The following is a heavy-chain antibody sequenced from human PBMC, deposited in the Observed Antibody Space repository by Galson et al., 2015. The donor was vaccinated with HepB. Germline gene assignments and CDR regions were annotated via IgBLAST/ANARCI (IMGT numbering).Heavy chain of an antibody. J-gene: IGHJ3*02. CDR3: ASRTRLLGYAFDI. CDR2: LATIGGNT. V-gene: IGHV3-23*01. D-gene: IGHD2-8*02. CDR1: GFTFTNDA. Sequence: SLRLSCAISGFTFTNDAMSWVRRAPGKGLEWVASLATIGGNTYYADSMKGRFTISRDSFTNTIYLQMDSLRAEDTALYYCASRTRLLGYAFDIWGQGTTVTVSS.